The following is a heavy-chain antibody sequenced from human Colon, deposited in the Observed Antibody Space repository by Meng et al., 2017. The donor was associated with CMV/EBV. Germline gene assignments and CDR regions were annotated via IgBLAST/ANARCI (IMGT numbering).Heavy chain of an antibody. V-gene: IGHV3-23*03. CDR2: IYSSGFSA. CDR1: GFTFASYG. CDR3: AKSNGGYGKYYFDS. D-gene: IGHD6-13*01. Sequence: GGSLRLSCKTSGFTFASYGMTWVRQAPGRGLEWVSIIYSSGFSARYVDSVKGRFTISRNNSASTLFLQMNNLRAEDTAVYYCAKSNGGYGKYYFDSWGQGTLVTVSS. J-gene: IGHJ4*02.